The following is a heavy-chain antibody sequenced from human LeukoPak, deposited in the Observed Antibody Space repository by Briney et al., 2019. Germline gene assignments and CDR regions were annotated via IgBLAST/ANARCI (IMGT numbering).Heavy chain of an antibody. Sequence: ASVKVSCKASGYTXTGYYMHWVRQAPGQGLEWMGWINPNSGGTNYAQKFQGRVTMTRDTSISKAYMELSRLRSDDTAVYYCAREAVAAAGTTAGFDYWGQGTLVTVSS. J-gene: IGHJ4*02. CDR3: AREAVAAAGTTAGFDY. CDR1: GYTXTGYY. D-gene: IGHD6-13*01. V-gene: IGHV1-2*02. CDR2: INPNSGGT.